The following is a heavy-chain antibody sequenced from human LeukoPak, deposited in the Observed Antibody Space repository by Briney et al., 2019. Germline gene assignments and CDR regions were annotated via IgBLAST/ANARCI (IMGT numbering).Heavy chain of an antibody. CDR3: TTSPWSSSSSGGPFDY. D-gene: IGHD6-6*01. CDR1: GFTFNNAW. Sequence: PGGSLRLSCAASGFTFNNAWMNWVHQAPGKGLEWVGRIKSKTDGGTPDYAAPVKGRFTISRDDSKNTLFLQMNSLKTEDTAVYYCTTSPWSSSSSGGPFDYWGQGTLVTVSS. J-gene: IGHJ4*02. CDR2: IKSKTDGGTP. V-gene: IGHV3-15*07.